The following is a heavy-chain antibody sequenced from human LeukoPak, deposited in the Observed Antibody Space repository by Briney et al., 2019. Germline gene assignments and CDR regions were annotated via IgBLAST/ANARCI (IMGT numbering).Heavy chain of an antibody. CDR3: ARMGGYSGYATH. CDR1: GGSISTYY. Sequence: SETLSLTCTVSGGSISTYYWSWVRQPPGKGLEWIGYIHYSGTTNYNPSLKNRVTISLDTFKNQFSLNLSSVTAADTAVYYCARMGGYSGYATHWGQGTLVTVSS. V-gene: IGHV4-59*08. D-gene: IGHD5-12*01. CDR2: IHYSGTT. J-gene: IGHJ4*02.